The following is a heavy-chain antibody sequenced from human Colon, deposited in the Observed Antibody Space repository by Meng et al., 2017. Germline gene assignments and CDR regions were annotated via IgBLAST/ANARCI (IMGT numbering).Heavy chain of an antibody. CDR3: ARGVAGGLGIHFDY. Sequence: DVQLGGSGGGLVKPGGSLRLSCAASGFRFTSYSMTWVRQAPGKGLEWVSSISTTGTYTYYADSVEGRFTISRDNAKGSVYLEMNSLRVEDTAVYYCARGVAGGLGIHFDYWGQGTLVTVAS. CDR2: ISTTGTYT. CDR1: GFRFTSYS. D-gene: IGHD3-16*01. V-gene: IGHV3-21*01. J-gene: IGHJ4*02.